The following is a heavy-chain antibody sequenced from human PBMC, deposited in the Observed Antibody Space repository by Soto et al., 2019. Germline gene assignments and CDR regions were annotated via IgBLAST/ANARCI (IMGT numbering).Heavy chain of an antibody. Sequence: ASVKVSCKASGYTFTSYYMHWVRQAPGQGLEWMGIINPSGGSTSYAQKFQGRVTMTRDTSTSTVYMELSSLRSEDTAVYYCASGPYCTNGVCYGTPFDYWGQGTLVTVSS. CDR2: INPSGGST. V-gene: IGHV1-46*01. D-gene: IGHD2-8*01. CDR3: ASGPYCTNGVCYGTPFDY. J-gene: IGHJ4*02. CDR1: GYTFTSYY.